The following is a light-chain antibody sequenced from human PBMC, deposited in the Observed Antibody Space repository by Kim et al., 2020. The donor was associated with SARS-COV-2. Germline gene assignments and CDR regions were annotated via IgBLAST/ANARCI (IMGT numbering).Light chain of an antibody. J-gene: IGKJ2*01. Sequence: VSPGERATLSCMASQSVRSDLAWYQQKPGQAPRLLIFGASTRATGIPARFSGSGSGTEFTLTISSLQSEDFAAYYCQQYNNWPYTFGQGTKLEI. V-gene: IGKV3-15*01. CDR3: QQYNNWPYT. CDR1: QSVRSD. CDR2: GAS.